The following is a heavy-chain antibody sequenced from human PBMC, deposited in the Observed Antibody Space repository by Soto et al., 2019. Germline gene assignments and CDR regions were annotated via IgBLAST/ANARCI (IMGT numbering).Heavy chain of an antibody. D-gene: IGHD4-17*01. Sequence: SETLSLTCTVSGGSISSFYWSWIRQAPGKGLEWIGYIYYTGSTNYNPSLKSRVTISVDSSRNQFSLKLSSVTTADTAVYYCARMNSVTDYWGQGTLVTVSS. V-gene: IGHV4-59*01. CDR2: IYYTGST. CDR1: GGSISSFY. CDR3: ARMNSVTDY. J-gene: IGHJ4*02.